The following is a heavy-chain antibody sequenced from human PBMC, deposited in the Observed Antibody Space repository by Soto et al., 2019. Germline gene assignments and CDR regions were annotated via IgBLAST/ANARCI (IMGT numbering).Heavy chain of an antibody. J-gene: IGHJ4*02. CDR2: INHSGST. D-gene: IGHD5-18*01. CDR3: AREIRGYSYGYLAY. V-gene: IGHV4-34*01. Sequence: SETLSLTCAVYGGSFSGYYWSWIRQPPGKGLEWIGEINHSGSTNYNPSLKSRVTISVDTSKNQFSLKLSSVTAADTAVYYCAREIRGYSYGYLAYCGQGIRVTVSS. CDR1: GGSFSGYY.